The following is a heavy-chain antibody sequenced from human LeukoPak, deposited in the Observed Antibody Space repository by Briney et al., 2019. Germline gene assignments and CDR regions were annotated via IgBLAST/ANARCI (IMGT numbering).Heavy chain of an antibody. Sequence: PGRSLRLSCAASGFTFSDCGMHWVRQAPGKGLEWVAVISYDGSNKYYADFVKGRFTISRDNSKNTLYLQMDSLRADDSAVYYCAKSVTRSYYGSGSFSPPHYVMDVWGQGTTVTVSS. CDR3: AKSVTRSYYGSGSFSPPHYVMDV. CDR1: GFTFSDCG. J-gene: IGHJ6*02. D-gene: IGHD3-10*01. V-gene: IGHV3-30*18. CDR2: ISYDGSNK.